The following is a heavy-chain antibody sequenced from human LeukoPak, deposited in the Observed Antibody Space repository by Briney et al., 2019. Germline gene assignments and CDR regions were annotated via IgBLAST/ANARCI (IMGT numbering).Heavy chain of an antibody. Sequence: PGGSLSLSCAASGFTFSSYGMHWVRQAPGKGLEWVAVIWYDGSNKYYADSVKGRFTISRDNSKNTLYLQMNSLRAEDTAVYYCAKDLYYYDSSGYYGANWFDPWGQGTLVTVSS. J-gene: IGHJ5*02. CDR1: GFTFSSYG. D-gene: IGHD3-22*01. CDR2: IWYDGSNK. CDR3: AKDLYYYDSSGYYGANWFDP. V-gene: IGHV3-33*06.